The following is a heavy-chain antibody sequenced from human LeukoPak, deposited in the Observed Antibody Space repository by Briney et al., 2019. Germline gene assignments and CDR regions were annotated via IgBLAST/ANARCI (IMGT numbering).Heavy chain of an antibody. V-gene: IGHV4-30-4*08. J-gene: IGHJ4*02. D-gene: IGHD3-10*01. CDR3: AGYLRGSGSYYLDY. Sequence: SQTLSLTCTVPGGSISSGDYYWSWIRQPPGKGLEWIGYIYYSGSTYYNPSLKSRVTISVDTSKNQFSLKLSSVTAADTAVYYCAGYLRGSGSYYLDYWGQGTLVTVSS. CDR1: GGSISSGDYY. CDR2: IYYSGST.